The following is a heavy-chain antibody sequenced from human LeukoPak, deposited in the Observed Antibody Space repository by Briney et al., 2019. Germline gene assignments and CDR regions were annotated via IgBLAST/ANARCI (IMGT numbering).Heavy chain of an antibody. CDR2: ISGSGGST. CDR1: GCTFSSYA. J-gene: IGHJ6*03. V-gene: IGHV3-23*01. D-gene: IGHD2-2*01. CDR3: ANPFSTPRSNYYIDV. Sequence: PGGSLRLSCAASGCTFSSYAMSWVRQAPGKGLEWVSAISGSGGSTYYADSVKGRFTISRYNSKNTLYLQMNSLRAEDTAVYYCANPFSTPRSNYYIDVWGKGTTVTVSS.